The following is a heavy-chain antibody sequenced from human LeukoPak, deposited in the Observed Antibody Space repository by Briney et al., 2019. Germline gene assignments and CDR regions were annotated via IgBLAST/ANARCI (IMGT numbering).Heavy chain of an antibody. Sequence: SETLSLTCTVSGGSISSYYWSWIRQPPGKGLEWIGYIYYSGSTNYNPSLKSRVTISVDTSKNQFSLKLSSVTAADTAVYYCAKASYGGYFDYWGQGTLVTVSS. D-gene: IGHD4-23*01. V-gene: IGHV4-59*01. CDR1: GGSISSYY. CDR3: AKASYGGYFDY. J-gene: IGHJ4*02. CDR2: IYYSGST.